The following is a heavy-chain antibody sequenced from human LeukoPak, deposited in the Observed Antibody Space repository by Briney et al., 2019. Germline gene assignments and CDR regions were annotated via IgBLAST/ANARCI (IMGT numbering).Heavy chain of an antibody. CDR3: ARDGVSYSSGPFDY. CDR1: GFTFSSHG. D-gene: IGHD3-22*01. J-gene: IGHJ4*02. CDR2: IWYDGSEK. V-gene: IGHV3-33*01. Sequence: GGSLRLSCAASGFTFSSHGMHWLRQAPGKGLEWVAIIWYDGSEKYYADFVTGRFTISRDNSKNTLYLQMNSLRAEDTAVYYCARDGVSYSSGPFDYWGPGTLVTVSS.